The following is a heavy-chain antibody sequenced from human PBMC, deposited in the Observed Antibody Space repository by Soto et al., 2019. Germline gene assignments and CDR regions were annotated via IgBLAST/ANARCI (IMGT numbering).Heavy chain of an antibody. CDR2: IGHGGGT. V-gene: IGHV4-34*01. J-gene: IGHJ4*02. D-gene: IGHD3-16*01. Sequence: QVQLQQWGAGLLKPSETLSVTCAVYGGSFSGYYWSLIRQPPGKGLEWIGEIGHGGGTIYNPSLETRVTISEDSYNNQFSLKVNSVTAADTAVYYCARHGGYYFDYWGQGAPVTVSS. CDR1: GGSFSGYY. CDR3: ARHGGYYFDY.